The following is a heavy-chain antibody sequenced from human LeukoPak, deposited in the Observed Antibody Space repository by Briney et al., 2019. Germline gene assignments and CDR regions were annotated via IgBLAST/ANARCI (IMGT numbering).Heavy chain of an antibody. J-gene: IGHJ4*02. V-gene: IGHV3-13*01. D-gene: IGHD3-16*02. CDR2: IGTAGDT. Sequence: GGSLRLSCAASGFTFSSYDMHWVRQATGKDLEWVSAIGTAGDTYYPGSVKGRFTISRENAKNSLYLQMNSLRAGDTAVYYCARAHDYVWGSYRYTTLDYWGQGTLVTVSS. CDR1: GFTFSSYD. CDR3: ARAHDYVWGSYRYTTLDY.